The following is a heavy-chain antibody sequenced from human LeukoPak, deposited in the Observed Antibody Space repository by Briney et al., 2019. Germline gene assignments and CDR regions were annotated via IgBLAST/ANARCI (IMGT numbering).Heavy chain of an antibody. CDR1: GFTVSSNY. D-gene: IGHD5-12*01. Sequence: PGGSLRLSCAASGFTVSSNYMSWVRQVPGKGLEWVSVIYSGGSTYYADSVKGRFTISRDNSENTLYLQMDSLRDEDTGVYYCARATHAYSGYNHWGQGTLVTVSS. V-gene: IGHV3-53*01. CDR3: ARATHAYSGYNH. J-gene: IGHJ5*02. CDR2: IYSGGST.